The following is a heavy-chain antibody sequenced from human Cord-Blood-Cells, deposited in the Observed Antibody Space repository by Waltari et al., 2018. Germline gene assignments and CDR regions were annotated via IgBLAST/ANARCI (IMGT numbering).Heavy chain of an antibody. D-gene: IGHD3-10*01. CDR2: ISYDGSNK. CDR3: ARDEITMVRGVMGY. J-gene: IGHJ4*02. Sequence: QVQLVESGGGVVQPGRSLRLSCAASGFTFSSYAMHWVRQAPGKGLELVAVISYDGSNKYYADSVKGRFTISRDNSKNTLYLQMNSLRAEDTAVYYCARDEITMVRGVMGYWGQGTLVTVSS. V-gene: IGHV3-30*04. CDR1: GFTFSSYA.